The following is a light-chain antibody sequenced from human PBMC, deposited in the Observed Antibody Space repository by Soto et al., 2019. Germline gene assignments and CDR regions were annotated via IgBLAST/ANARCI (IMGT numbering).Light chain of an antibody. V-gene: IGKV1-5*03. CDR1: QSISTW. CDR2: KAS. CDR3: QQYNNYRT. Sequence: DIQMTQSPSTLSASVEDRVTITCRASQSISTWLAWYQQKPGKAPKSLIYKASSLGSGVPSRFSGSGSGTEFTLTISSLQPDDFATYYCQQYNNYRTFGQGTKVEIK. J-gene: IGKJ1*01.